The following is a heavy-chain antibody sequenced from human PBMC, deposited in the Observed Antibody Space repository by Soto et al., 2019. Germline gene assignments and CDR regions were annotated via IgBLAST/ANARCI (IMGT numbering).Heavy chain of an antibody. J-gene: IGHJ4*02. Sequence: GASVKVSCQASGGTFSSYAISWVRQAPGQGLEWMGGIIPIFGTASYAQKFQGRVTITADKSTSTAYMELSSLRSEDTAVYYCALHYYDSRGYYTHFDYWGQGTLVTVSS. CDR1: GGTFSSYA. CDR3: ALHYYDSRGYYTHFDY. CDR2: IIPIFGTA. D-gene: IGHD3-22*01. V-gene: IGHV1-69*06.